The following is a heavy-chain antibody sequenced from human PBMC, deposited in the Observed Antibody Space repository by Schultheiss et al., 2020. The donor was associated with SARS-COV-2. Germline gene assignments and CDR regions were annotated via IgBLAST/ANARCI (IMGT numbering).Heavy chain of an antibody. J-gene: IGHJ3*02. CDR3: ARDQPYDGSGRVNFDI. CDR1: GYTLTELS. V-gene: IGHV1-2*02. CDR2: INPNSGNT. D-gene: IGHD3-22*01. Sequence: ASVKVSCKVSGYTLTELSMHWVRQATGQGLEWMGWINPNSGNTGYAQKFQGRVTMTRNTSISTAYMELSRLRSDDTAVYYCARDQPYDGSGRVNFDIWGQGTTVTVSS.